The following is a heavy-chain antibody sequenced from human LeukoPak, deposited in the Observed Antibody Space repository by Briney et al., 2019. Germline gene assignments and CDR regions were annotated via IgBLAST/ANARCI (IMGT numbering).Heavy chain of an antibody. Sequence: SVKVSCKASGGTFSSYAISWVRQAPGQGLEWVGGIIPIFGTANYAQKFQGRVTITADESTSTAYMELSSLRSEDTAVYYCAREEYYYDSSGYSPYYYYYGMDVWGQGTTVTVSS. V-gene: IGHV1-69*13. CDR3: AREEYYYDSSGYSPYYYYYGMDV. J-gene: IGHJ6*02. CDR2: IIPIFGTA. D-gene: IGHD3-22*01. CDR1: GGTFSSYA.